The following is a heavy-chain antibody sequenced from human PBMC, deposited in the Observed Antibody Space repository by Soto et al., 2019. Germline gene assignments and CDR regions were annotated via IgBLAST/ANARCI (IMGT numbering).Heavy chain of an antibody. Sequence: QVQLVQSGAEVKKPGASVKVSCRASGYTFTNYYIHWVRQAPGQGLEWLGIINPTSGSTNYAQKFQDRVTLTMDTSTTTVYMELSGLRAEDTAIFYCARDLAAGDHWGQGTLVTVSS. CDR1: GYTFTNYY. J-gene: IGHJ4*02. V-gene: IGHV1-46*01. CDR3: ARDLAAGDH. D-gene: IGHD6-13*01. CDR2: INPTSGST.